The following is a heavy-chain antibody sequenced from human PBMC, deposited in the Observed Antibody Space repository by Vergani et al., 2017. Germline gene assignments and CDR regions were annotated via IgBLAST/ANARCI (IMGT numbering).Heavy chain of an antibody. D-gene: IGHD3-16*01. CDR1: GGTFSSYA. V-gene: IGHV1-46*01. CDR2: INPSGGST. Sequence: QVQLVQSGAEVKKPGSSVKVSCKASGGTFSSYAISWVRQAPGQGLEWMGIINPSGGSTSYAQKFQGRVTMTRDTSTSTVYMELSSLRSEDTAVYYCARAGGPAWVRDAFDIWGQGTMVTVSS. J-gene: IGHJ3*02. CDR3: ARAGGPAWVRDAFDI.